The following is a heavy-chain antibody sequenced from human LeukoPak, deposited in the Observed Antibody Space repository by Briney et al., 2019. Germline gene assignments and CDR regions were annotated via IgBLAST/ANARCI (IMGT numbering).Heavy chain of an antibody. D-gene: IGHD3-22*01. V-gene: IGHV3-30*02. J-gene: IGHJ4*02. CDR2: IRYDGSNK. CDR1: GFTFSSYD. CDR3: AKDRYYYDSSGYPN. Sequence: GGSLRLSCAASGFTFSSYDMHWVHQAPGKGLEWVAFIRYDGSNKYYADSVKGRFTISRDNSKNTLYLQMNSLRAEDTAVYYCAKDRYYYDSSGYPNWGQGTLVTVSS.